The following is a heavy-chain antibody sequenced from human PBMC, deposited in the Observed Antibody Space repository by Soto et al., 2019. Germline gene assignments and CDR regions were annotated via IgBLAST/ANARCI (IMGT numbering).Heavy chain of an antibody. CDR1: GYTFTTYG. CDR2: ISASNGNT. J-gene: IGHJ4*02. D-gene: IGHD3-9*01. V-gene: IGHV1-18*01. Sequence: ASVKVSCKASGYTFTTYGIAWVRQAPGQGLEWMGWISASNGNTNYAQKLQGRVTMTRDTSTNTAYMELSSLRSDDTAVYFCARGSSDWLPYFEYWGQGSLVTVSS. CDR3: ARGSSDWLPYFEY.